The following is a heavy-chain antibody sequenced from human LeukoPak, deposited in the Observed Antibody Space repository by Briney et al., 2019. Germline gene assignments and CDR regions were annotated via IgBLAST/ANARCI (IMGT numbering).Heavy chain of an antibody. V-gene: IGHV4-4*02. CDR3: GKTDIYFNPIDY. CDR1: GVSISSSEW. D-gene: IGHD3-9*01. Sequence: PSETLSLTCAVSGVSISSSEWWIWVRQPPGQGLEWIGEIHRDGRTRYNPSLKSRVTMSMDYSKNQFSLSVTSVTAADTAIYYCGKTDIYFNPIDYWGPGSLVTISS. J-gene: IGHJ4*02. CDR2: IHRDGRT.